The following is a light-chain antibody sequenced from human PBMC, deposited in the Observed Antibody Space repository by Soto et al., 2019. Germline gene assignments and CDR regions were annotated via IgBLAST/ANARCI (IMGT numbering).Light chain of an antibody. CDR3: QQYENYWT. CDR1: QGISSW. Sequence: DIQMTQSPSPVSASAGTRVTTTFRASQGISSWLAWYQHKPGKAPKLLIYDASNLDSGVPSRFSGSGSGTEFSLTISNLQPDDCATYYCQQYENYWTFGQGTKVDIK. J-gene: IGKJ1*01. CDR2: DAS. V-gene: IGKV1-5*01.